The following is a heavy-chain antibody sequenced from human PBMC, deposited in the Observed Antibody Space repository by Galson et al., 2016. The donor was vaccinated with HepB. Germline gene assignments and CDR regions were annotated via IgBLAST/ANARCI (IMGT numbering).Heavy chain of an antibody. CDR3: ARVNGIRAGTGTGLIDF. J-gene: IGHJ4*02. CDR2: IYYNGNS. D-gene: IGHD1/OR15-1a*01. CDR1: GGSVNSGSHY. Sequence: SETLSLTCGVSGGSVNSGSHYWTWIRQPPGKALEWIGNIYYNGNSNYNPALKSRLTISIDTSTNHFSVKLSSVTTADTALYYCARVNGIRAGTGTGLIDFWGPGRLVTVSS. V-gene: IGHV4-61*03.